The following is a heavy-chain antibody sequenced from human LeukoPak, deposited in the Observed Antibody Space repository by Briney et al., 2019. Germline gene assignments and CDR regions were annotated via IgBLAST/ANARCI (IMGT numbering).Heavy chain of an antibody. CDR1: GFTFSSYA. D-gene: IGHD3-22*01. J-gene: IGHJ4*02. CDR2: IGNSGGST. Sequence: PGGSLRLSCAASGFTFSSYAMNWVRQAPGKGLEWVSNIGNSGGSTYYADSVKGRFTISRDNSKNTLFLQMNSLRAEDTALYYCAKACDSSGYYLFDSWGQGTLVTVSS. CDR3: AKACDSSGYYLFDS. V-gene: IGHV3-23*01.